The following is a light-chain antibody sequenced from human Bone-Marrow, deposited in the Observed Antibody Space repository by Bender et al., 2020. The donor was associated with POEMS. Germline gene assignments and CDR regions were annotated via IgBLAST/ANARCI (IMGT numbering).Light chain of an antibody. CDR1: SSDVGAYNY. J-gene: IGLJ3*02. CDR3: CSYAGSSMGV. Sequence: QSALTQPPSASGSPGQSVTISCTGTSSDVGAYNYVSWYQQYPGKAPKLMIYEVNHRPSGVSNRFSGSKSGNTASLTISGLQAEDEADYYCCSYAGSSMGVFGGGTKLTAL. CDR2: EVN. V-gene: IGLV2-8*01.